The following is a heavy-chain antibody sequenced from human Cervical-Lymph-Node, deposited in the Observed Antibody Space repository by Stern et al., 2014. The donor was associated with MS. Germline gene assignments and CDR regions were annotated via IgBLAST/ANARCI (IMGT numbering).Heavy chain of an antibody. D-gene: IGHD4-17*01. CDR1: GDSINSGAFH. J-gene: IGHJ4*02. V-gene: IGHV4-30-4*01. CDR3: ARMKTGLRENRGFDF. Sequence: QLQLQESGPGLVKPSETLSLTCTVSGDSINSGAFHWGWVRQSPGTGLVWSGYIDYSGTNYNNPSLKSRVTMSIDTSTIQVSLNLTSVTAADTAMYYCARMKTGLRENRGFDFCGQGTQVTVSS. CDR2: IDYSGTN.